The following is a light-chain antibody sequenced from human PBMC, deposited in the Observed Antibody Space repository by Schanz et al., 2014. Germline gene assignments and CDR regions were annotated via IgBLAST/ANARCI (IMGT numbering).Light chain of an antibody. CDR1: SSNIGNNY. CDR2: DND. V-gene: IGLV1-51*01. J-gene: IGLJ2*01. Sequence: QSVLTQPPSVSAAPGQKVTISCSGSSSNIGNNYVSWYQQLPGTAPKLLIYDNDKRPSGIPDRFSGSKSGTSATLGITGLQTGDEANYYCGTWDNSLSAVLFGGGTKLTV. CDR3: GTWDNSLSAVL.